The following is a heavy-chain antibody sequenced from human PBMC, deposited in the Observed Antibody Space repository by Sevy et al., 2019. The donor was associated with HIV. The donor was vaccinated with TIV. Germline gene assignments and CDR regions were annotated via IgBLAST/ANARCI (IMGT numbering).Heavy chain of an antibody. Sequence: ASVKVSCKASGYTFTSYGISWVRQAPGQGLEWMGWISAYNVNTNYAQKLQGRATMTTDTSTSTAYMELRSLRSDDTAVYYCARDRGITAPDTPDYWGQGTLVTVSS. CDR3: ARDRGITAPDTPDY. CDR1: GYTFTSYG. V-gene: IGHV1-18*01. CDR2: ISAYNVNT. D-gene: IGHD6-13*01. J-gene: IGHJ4*02.